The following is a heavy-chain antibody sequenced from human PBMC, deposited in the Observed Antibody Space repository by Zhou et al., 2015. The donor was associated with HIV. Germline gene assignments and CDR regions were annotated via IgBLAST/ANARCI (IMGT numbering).Heavy chain of an antibody. CDR2: IIPIFGTR. CDR1: GGTFSSYA. V-gene: IGHV1-69*12. J-gene: IGHJ4*02. D-gene: IGHD5-24*01. Sequence: QVQLVQSGAEVKKPGSSVKVSCKASGGTFSSYAISWVRQAPGQGLEWMGGIIPIFGTRHYAQKFQGRVAITADESTTTAYMELSSLRSEDTAVYYCARGGGGRVVEMATNFDYWGQGTLVTVSS. CDR3: ARGGGGRVVEMATNFDY.